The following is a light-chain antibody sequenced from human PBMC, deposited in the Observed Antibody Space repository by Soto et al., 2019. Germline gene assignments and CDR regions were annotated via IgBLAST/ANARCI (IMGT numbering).Light chain of an antibody. CDR3: QHYAGGSRIT. Sequence: ELVLTQSQGTLSLSPGESATLSCRSSQPVSSNFLAWYQQKPGQAPRLLIYGVSSRASGIPDRFFGSGSGTDFTLTINRLEPEDFALYYCQHYAGGSRITVGQGTRLEIK. J-gene: IGKJ5*01. CDR1: QPVSSNF. V-gene: IGKV3-20*01. CDR2: GVS.